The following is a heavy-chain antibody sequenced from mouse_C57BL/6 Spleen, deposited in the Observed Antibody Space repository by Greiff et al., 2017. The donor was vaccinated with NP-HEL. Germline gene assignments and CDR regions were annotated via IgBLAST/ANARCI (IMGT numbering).Heavy chain of an antibody. V-gene: IGHV1-82*01. CDR2: IYPGDGDT. CDR1: GYAFSSSW. D-gene: IGHD4-1*02. J-gene: IGHJ1*03. CDR3: ASNWPWYFDV. Sequence: QVQLQQSGPELVKPGASVKISCKASGYAFSSSWMNWVKQRPGKGLEWIGRIYPGDGDTNYNGKFKGKATLTADKSSSTAYMQLSSLTSEDSAVYFCASNWPWYFDVWGTGTTVTVSS.